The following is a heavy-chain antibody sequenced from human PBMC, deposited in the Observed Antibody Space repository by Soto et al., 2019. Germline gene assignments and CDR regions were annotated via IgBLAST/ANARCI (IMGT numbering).Heavy chain of an antibody. Sequence: GGSLRLSCTVSGFLFSSYSMNCVRQAPGKGLEWVSSITTSRDYTYYADSVKGRFTISRDSAQKSLFLQMSSLRAEDTAVYYCARGQSGDFHYYGMDVWGQGTTVTVSS. CDR2: ITTSRDYT. J-gene: IGHJ6*02. CDR1: GFLFSSYS. CDR3: ARGQSGDFHYYGMDV. D-gene: IGHD2-21*01. V-gene: IGHV3-21*01.